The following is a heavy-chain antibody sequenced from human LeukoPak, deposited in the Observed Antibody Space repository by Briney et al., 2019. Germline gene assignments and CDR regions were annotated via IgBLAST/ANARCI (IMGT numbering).Heavy chain of an antibody. CDR1: GFTFSIYE. CDR2: ISSSGSTI. CDR3: ARDGSVHGDFTQGFDY. J-gene: IGHJ4*02. Sequence: GGSLRLSCAASGFTFSIYEMNWVRQAPGKGLEWVSYISSSGSTIKYAEAVKGRCTISRDDAKNSLYLQINSLRAEDTAVYYCARDGSVHGDFTQGFDYWGQGTLVTVSS. V-gene: IGHV3-48*03. D-gene: IGHD4-17*01.